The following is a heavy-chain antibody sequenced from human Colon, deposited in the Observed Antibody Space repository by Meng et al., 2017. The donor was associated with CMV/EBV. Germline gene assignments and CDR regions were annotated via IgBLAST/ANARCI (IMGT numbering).Heavy chain of an antibody. CDR3: GDPPAGY. CDR2: IFHSGAT. V-gene: IGHV4-4*01. Sequence: LSPACVTSGGSVMRTGWWNCVRQPPEGGLEWIREIFHSGATNYNASIKTRVTISIDKSKNQFSLKLTSVTAADTVVYFCGDPPAGYWGQGVLVTVSS. CDR1: GGSVMRTGW. J-gene: IGHJ4*02.